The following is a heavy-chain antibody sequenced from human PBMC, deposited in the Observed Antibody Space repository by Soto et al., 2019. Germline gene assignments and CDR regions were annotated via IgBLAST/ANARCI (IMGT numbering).Heavy chain of an antibody. J-gene: IGHJ6*02. Sequence: QVQLVQSGDEMKKPGASVRVSCKASGYIFVNYGIAWVRQAPGQGLEWMGWISPYTGDTHSASKVQGRLTMTTDTSTSTAYMDLGSRTSDDTAVYYCAMVDNYVTPTPQDVWGQGTTVTVSS. CDR2: ISPYTGDT. D-gene: IGHD3-16*01. V-gene: IGHV1-18*01. CDR1: GYIFVNYG. CDR3: AMVDNYVTPTPQDV.